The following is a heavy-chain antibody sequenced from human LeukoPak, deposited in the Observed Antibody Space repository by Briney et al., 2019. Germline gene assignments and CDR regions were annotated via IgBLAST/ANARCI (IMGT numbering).Heavy chain of an antibody. D-gene: IGHD3-22*01. J-gene: IGHJ3*02. CDR3: ATGRCMLAGAPYDSPQYAFDI. V-gene: IGHV4-34*01. CDR1: SRSLCGFY. Sequence: PSQTLSLTCAVYSRSLCGFYSGWIRQPPGKGLEWVGEINHSGSTNYNPSLKSGVTISVDTSKNQFSLMISSVTAADTAVIACATGRCMLAGAPYDSPQYAFDIWGQGTMVTVSS. CDR2: INHSGST.